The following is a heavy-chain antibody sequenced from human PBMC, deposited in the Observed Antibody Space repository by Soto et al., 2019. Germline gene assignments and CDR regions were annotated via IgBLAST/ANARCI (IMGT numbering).Heavy chain of an antibody. CDR1: GGSFSGYY. CDR3: ARGTPKPRYGSGWSRFDY. J-gene: IGHJ4*02. D-gene: IGHD6-19*01. CDR2: THHSEGT. Sequence: SETLSLTCAVYGGSFSGYYWSWIRQPPGKGLEWIGETHHSEGTNYNPSLKSRLTISVDTSKNQFSLELRSLTAADTAVYYCARGTPKPRYGSGWSRFDYWGQGTLVTVSS. V-gene: IGHV4-34*01.